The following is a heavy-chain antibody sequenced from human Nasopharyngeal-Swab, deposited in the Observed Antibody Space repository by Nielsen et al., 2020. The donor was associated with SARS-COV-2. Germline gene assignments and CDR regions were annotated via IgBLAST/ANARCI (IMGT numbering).Heavy chain of an antibody. J-gene: IGHJ4*02. V-gene: IGHV3-33*08. CDR2: IWYDGSNK. D-gene: IGHD1-26*01. CDR3: ASGKDFYFDY. CDR1: GFTFSSYG. Sequence: SLKISCAASGFTFSSYGMHWVRQAPGKGLEWVAVIWYDGSNKYYADSVKGRFTISRDNSKNTLYLQMNSLRAEDTAVYYCASGKDFYFDYWGQGTLVTVSS.